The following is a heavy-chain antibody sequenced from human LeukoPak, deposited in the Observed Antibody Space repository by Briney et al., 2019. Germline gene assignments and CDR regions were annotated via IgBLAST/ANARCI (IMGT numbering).Heavy chain of an antibody. Sequence: GGSLRLSCTASGFTFGDYAMSWVRQAPGKGLEWVGFIRSKAYGGTTEYAASVKGRFTISRGDSKSIAYLQMNSLKTEDTAVYYCARDRRLWNMDVWGTGTTVTISS. D-gene: IGHD4/OR15-4a*01. CDR3: ARDRRLWNMDV. J-gene: IGHJ6*03. CDR1: GFTFGDYA. CDR2: IRSKAYGGTT. V-gene: IGHV3-49*04.